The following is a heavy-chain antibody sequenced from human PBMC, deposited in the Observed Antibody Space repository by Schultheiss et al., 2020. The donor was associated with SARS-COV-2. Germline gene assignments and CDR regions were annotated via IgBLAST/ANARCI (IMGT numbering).Heavy chain of an antibody. CDR1: GFTFSSYA. V-gene: IGHV3-66*01. CDR2: IYSGGST. J-gene: IGHJ4*02. Sequence: GGSLRLSCAASGFTFSSYAMSWVRQAPGKGLEWVSVIYSGGSTYYADSVKGRFTISRDNAKNTLYLQMSSLRAEDTAVYYCARELDYWGQGTLVTVSS. CDR3: ARELDY.